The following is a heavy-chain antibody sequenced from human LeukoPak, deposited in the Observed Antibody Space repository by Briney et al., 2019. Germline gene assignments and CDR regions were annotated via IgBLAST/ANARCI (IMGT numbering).Heavy chain of an antibody. CDR2: ISGSGGGT. D-gene: IGHD6-6*01. CDR1: GFTFSSYA. Sequence: GGSLRLSCAASGFTFSSYAMSCVRQAPGKGLEWVSAISGSGGGTYYADSVKGRFTISRDNSKNTLYLQMNSLRAEDTAVYYCAKDPRGRSIAARPDYFDYWGQGTLVTVSS. V-gene: IGHV3-23*01. CDR3: AKDPRGRSIAARPDYFDY. J-gene: IGHJ4*02.